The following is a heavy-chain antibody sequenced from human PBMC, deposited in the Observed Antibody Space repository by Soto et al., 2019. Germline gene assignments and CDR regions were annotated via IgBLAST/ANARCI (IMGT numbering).Heavy chain of an antibody. V-gene: IGHV4-39*01. Sequence: QLQLQESGPGLVKPSETLSLTCTVSGDSVTISDYYWGWIRQPPGKGLEWIGSIHYSASTYYNPPLMSRVTISGETSKKQCSLKLTSVTAADAAVYYCAAHDSGGYYAEYWGQGTLVTVSA. CDR3: AAHDSGGYYAEY. CDR1: GDSVTISDYY. D-gene: IGHD3-22*01. J-gene: IGHJ4*02. CDR2: IHYSAST.